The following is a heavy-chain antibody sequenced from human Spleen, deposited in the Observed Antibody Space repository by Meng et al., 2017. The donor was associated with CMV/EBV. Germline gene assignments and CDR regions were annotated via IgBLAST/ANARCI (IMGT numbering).Heavy chain of an antibody. V-gene: IGHV4-59*01. J-gene: IGHJ4*02. CDR1: GGSMSSYY. CDR2: IYYSGST. D-gene: IGHD7-27*01. Sequence: ESLKISCTVSGGSMSSYYWSWIRQPPGKGLEWIGYIYYSGSTNYNPSLKSRVTISVDTSKNQFSLKLSSVTAADTAVYYCARESTGDNYFDYWGQGTLVTVSS. CDR3: ARESTGDNYFDY.